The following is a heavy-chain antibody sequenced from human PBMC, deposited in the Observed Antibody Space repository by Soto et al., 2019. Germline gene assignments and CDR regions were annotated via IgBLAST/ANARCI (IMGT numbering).Heavy chain of an antibody. V-gene: IGHV3-30-3*01. Sequence: QVKLVESRGGVVQPGRSLRLSCAASGFTFSSYAMHWVRQAPGKGLEWVAVISFDGSNKYYADSVKDRFTISRDNSKNTPYVQMNSLRAEDTAVYYCGRDRRFGNGYNLGFDYWGQGTLVTVSS. CDR2: ISFDGSNK. CDR1: GFTFSSYA. CDR3: GRDRRFGNGYNLGFDY. J-gene: IGHJ4*02. D-gene: IGHD5-12*01.